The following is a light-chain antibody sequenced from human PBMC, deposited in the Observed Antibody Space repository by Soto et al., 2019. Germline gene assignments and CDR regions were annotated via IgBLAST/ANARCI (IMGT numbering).Light chain of an antibody. J-gene: IGKJ4*01. Sequence: DVVMTQSPLSLPVTPGDPASISCRSSQSLLHSDGYNYLDWFLQRPGQSPQVLIYLGSKRAPGDPDRFSGSGSGTDFTLKISRVEAEDVGVYYCMQALQTPLTFGGGTKVEIK. V-gene: IGKV2-28*01. CDR2: LGS. CDR3: MQALQTPLT. CDR1: QSLLHSDGYNY.